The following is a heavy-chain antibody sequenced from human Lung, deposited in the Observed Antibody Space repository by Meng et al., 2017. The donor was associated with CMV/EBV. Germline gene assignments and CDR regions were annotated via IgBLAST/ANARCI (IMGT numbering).Heavy chain of an antibody. CDR3: ARDRYFDWLGDAFDI. CDR1: GFTVSSYW. D-gene: IGHD3-9*01. J-gene: IGHJ3*02. Sequence: GGSXRLXCAVSGFTVSSYWMSWVRQAPGKGLERVANIKQDGSEKYHVDSVKGRFTISRDKAKNSLYLQMNSLRAEDTAVYYCARDRYFDWLGDAFDIWGQGTXVTVSS. V-gene: IGHV3-7*01. CDR2: IKQDGSEK.